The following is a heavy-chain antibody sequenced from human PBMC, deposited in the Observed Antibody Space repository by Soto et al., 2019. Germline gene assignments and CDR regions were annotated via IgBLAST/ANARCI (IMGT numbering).Heavy chain of an antibody. CDR3: ARAPQIVAMGRPFDY. J-gene: IGHJ4*02. V-gene: IGHV4-34*01. CDR1: GGSFIGYS. Sequence: SETLSLTCAVYGGSFIGYSWNWIRQPPGKGLEWIGEINHSGSTNYNPSLKSRVTISLDTSKNQFSLRLTSLTAADTAVYFCARAPQIVAMGRPFDYWGQGILVTVSS. D-gene: IGHD5-12*01. CDR2: INHSGST.